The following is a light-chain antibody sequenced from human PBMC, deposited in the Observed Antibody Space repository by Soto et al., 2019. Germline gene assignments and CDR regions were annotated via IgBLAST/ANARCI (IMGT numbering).Light chain of an antibody. CDR3: QQINSYPLT. V-gene: IGKV1-6*01. CDR1: QAIRND. J-gene: IGKJ4*01. Sequence: AIQMTQSPSSLSASVGDRVTITCRASQAIRNDLGWYQQKPGKAPKLLIYSASSLQSGVPSRFSGSGSGTDFTLTISSLKPEDFATYYCQQINSYPLTFGGGTKVDIK. CDR2: SAS.